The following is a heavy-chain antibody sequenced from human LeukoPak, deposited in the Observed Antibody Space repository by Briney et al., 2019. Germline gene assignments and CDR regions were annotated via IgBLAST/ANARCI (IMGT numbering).Heavy chain of an antibody. Sequence: GASVKVSCTASGYTFTSYDINWVRQATGQGLEWMGWMNPNSGNTGYAQKFQGRVTITRNTSISTAYMELSSLRSEDTAVYYCARFVYYDSSGLVRAFDIWGQGTMVTVSS. J-gene: IGHJ3*02. CDR2: MNPNSGNT. D-gene: IGHD3-22*01. V-gene: IGHV1-8*03. CDR3: ARFVYYDSSGLVRAFDI. CDR1: GYTFTSYD.